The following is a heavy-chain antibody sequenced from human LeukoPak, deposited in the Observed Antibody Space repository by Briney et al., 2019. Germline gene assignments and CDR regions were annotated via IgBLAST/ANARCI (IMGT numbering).Heavy chain of an antibody. CDR3: ARDYEAGVQRNSFVSWYFDP. CDR1: GYTFTSYG. Sequence: ASVKVSCKASGYTFTSYGISWVRQATGQGLEWMGWMNPNSGNTGYAQKFQGRVTMTRNTSISTAYMELNSLTSEDTAVYYCARDYEAGVQRNSFVSWYFDPWGQGTLVTVSS. CDR2: MNPNSGNT. J-gene: IGHJ5*02. D-gene: IGHD3-16*01. V-gene: IGHV1-8*02.